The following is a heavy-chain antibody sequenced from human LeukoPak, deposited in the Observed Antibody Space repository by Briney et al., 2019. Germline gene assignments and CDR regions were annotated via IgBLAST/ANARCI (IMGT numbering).Heavy chain of an antibody. CDR2: ISYSGST. CDR1: GGSISSSSYY. J-gene: IGHJ5*02. Sequence: KPSETLSLTCTVSGGSISSSSYYWGWIRQPPGKGLEWIGYISYSGSTDYNPSLQSRLTISVDTSKNQFSLKLSLVTAADTAVYYCARFTPGISGNRKNWFDPWGQGTLVTVSS. D-gene: IGHD1-20*01. V-gene: IGHV4-30-4*08. CDR3: ARFTPGISGNRKNWFDP.